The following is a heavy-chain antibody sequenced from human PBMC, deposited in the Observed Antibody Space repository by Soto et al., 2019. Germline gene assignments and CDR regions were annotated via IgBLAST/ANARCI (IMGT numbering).Heavy chain of an antibody. CDR1: GGTFSSYA. Sequence: ASVKVSCKASGGTFSSYAISWVRQAPGQGLEWMGGIIPIFGTANYAQKFQGRVTITADESTSTAYMELSSLRSEDTAVYYCARDSVYCSGGSCYSDAFDIWGQGTMVTVSS. CDR2: IIPIFGTA. CDR3: ARDSVYCSGGSCYSDAFDI. V-gene: IGHV1-69*13. D-gene: IGHD2-15*01. J-gene: IGHJ3*02.